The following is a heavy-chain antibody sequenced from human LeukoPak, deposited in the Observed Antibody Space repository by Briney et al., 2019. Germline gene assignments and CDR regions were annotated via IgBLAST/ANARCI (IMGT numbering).Heavy chain of an antibody. Sequence: HSGGSLRLSCAASGFTFNNYWMHWVRQAPGKGLVWVSRINSDGITTDYADSVKGRFTISRDNTKNTLYLQMSSLRAEDTAVYYCARVHFTAVAYDYWGQGTLVTVSS. CDR3: ARVHFTAVAYDY. D-gene: IGHD6-19*01. V-gene: IGHV3-74*01. J-gene: IGHJ4*02. CDR1: GFTFNNYW. CDR2: INSDGITT.